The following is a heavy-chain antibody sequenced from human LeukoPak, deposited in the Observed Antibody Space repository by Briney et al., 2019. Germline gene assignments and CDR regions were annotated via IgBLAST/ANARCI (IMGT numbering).Heavy chain of an antibody. V-gene: IGHV3-30-3*01. Sequence: GRSLRLSCAASGFTFSSYAMHWVRQAPGKGLEWVAVISYDGSNKYYADSAKGRFTISRDNSKNTLYLQMNSLRAEDTAVYYCARPPLLLYYFDYWGQGTLVTVSS. CDR3: ARPPLLLYYFDY. CDR2: ISYDGSNK. D-gene: IGHD1-26*01. J-gene: IGHJ4*02. CDR1: GFTFSSYA.